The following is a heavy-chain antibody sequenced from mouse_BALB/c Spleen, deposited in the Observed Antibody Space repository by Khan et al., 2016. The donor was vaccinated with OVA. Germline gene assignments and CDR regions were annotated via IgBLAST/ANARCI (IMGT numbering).Heavy chain of an antibody. V-gene: IGHV3-2*02. CDR3: TRKDYYDYDPFPY. D-gene: IGHD2-4*01. J-gene: IGHJ3*01. Sequence: EVQLVESGPGLVKPSQSLSLTCTVTGYSITSEYAWNWIRQSPGNKLEWMGYINYSGSTRFNPSLKSRTSITRDTSKNQFFLQLNSVTTEDTATYYCTRKDYYDYDPFPYWGQGTLVTVSA. CDR1: GYSITSEYA. CDR2: INYSGST.